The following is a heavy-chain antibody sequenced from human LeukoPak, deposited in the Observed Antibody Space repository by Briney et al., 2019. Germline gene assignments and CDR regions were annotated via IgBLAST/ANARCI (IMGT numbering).Heavy chain of an antibody. D-gene: IGHD2/OR15-2a*01. V-gene: IGHV4-39*02. Sequence: SETLSLTCTVSGGSISSSNYYWGWIRQPPGKGLEWIGSMHYSGATYDNPSLKSRVTISVDTSNNHFSLKLTTLTAADTAMYYCARLSLSGGWFDPWGQGALVTVSS. J-gene: IGHJ5*02. CDR3: ARLSLSGGWFDP. CDR1: GGSISSSNYY. CDR2: MHYSGAT.